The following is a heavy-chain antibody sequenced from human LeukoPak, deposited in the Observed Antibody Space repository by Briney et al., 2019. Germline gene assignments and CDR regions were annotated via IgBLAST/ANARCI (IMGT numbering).Heavy chain of an antibody. J-gene: IGHJ4*02. V-gene: IGHV3-33*01. CDR2: IWYDGSNK. CDR1: GFTFSSYG. Sequence: HAGGSLRLSCAASGFTFSSYGMHWVRQAPGKGLEWVAVIWYDGSNKYYADSVKGRFTISRDNSKNTLYLQMNSLRAEDTAVYYCARGERELLPFDYWGQGTLVTVSS. D-gene: IGHD1-26*01. CDR3: ARGERELLPFDY.